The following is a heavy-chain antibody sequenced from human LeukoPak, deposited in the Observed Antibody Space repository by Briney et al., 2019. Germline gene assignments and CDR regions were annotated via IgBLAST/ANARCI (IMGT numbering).Heavy chain of an antibody. CDR3: ARASTTVTPLGYYFDQ. J-gene: IGHJ4*02. Sequence: SQTLSLTCTVSGASISSGDHYWSWIRQPPGKGLEWIGYIYFSGSTYYNPSLKSRFTISVDTSKNQFSLKLRSVTAADTAFYYCARASTTVTPLGYYFDQWGQGTLVTVSS. CDR1: GASISSGDHY. D-gene: IGHD4-17*01. CDR2: IYFSGST. V-gene: IGHV4-30-4*08.